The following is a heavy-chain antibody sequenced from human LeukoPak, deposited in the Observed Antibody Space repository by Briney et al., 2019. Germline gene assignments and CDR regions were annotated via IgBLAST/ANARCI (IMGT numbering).Heavy chain of an antibody. J-gene: IGHJ4*02. Sequence: PSETLSLTCTVSGASISSSSAYYWGWIRQPPGKGLEWIGTISHSGTTYHNPSLKNRVTISVDTSKNQFSLNLSSVTAADTAVYYCARQIEAGGDFWGQGTLVTVSS. CDR1: GASISSSSAYY. CDR2: ISHSGTT. D-gene: IGHD2-8*02. V-gene: IGHV4-39*01. CDR3: ARQIEAGGDF.